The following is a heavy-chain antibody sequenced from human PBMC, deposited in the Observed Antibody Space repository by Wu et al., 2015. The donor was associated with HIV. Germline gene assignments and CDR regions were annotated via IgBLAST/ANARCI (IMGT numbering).Heavy chain of an antibody. D-gene: IGHD3-22*01. J-gene: IGHJ5*02. Sequence: QVQLLQSGAEVKKPGASVMVSCKASGYTFTDYYMYWVRQAPGQGLEWMGWINPNRGGTKYAQKFQGRVTMTRDTAVSTAYMELRSLRYDDTAVYYCARAWATSITMKEGFDPWGQGTLVTVSS. CDR3: ARAWATSITMKEGFDP. CDR1: GYTFTDYY. CDR2: INPNRGGT. V-gene: IGHV1-2*02.